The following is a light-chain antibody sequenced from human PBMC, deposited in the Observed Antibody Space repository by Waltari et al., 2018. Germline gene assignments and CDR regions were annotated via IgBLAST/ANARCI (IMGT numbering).Light chain of an antibody. Sequence: QSALTQTASVSGSRGQSVTISCTGTNSDIGAYKFVSWYQQHPNKAPRLIIYEVNNRPSGVSTRFSGSRSGNAASLTISDLQREDEAHYYCSSYTTSSTVVFGTGTEVT. CDR1: NSDIGAYKF. CDR3: SSYTTSSTVV. J-gene: IGLJ1*01. V-gene: IGLV2-14*01. CDR2: EVN.